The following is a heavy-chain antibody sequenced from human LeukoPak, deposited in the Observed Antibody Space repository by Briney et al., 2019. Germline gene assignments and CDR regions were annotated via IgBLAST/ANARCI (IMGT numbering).Heavy chain of an antibody. V-gene: IGHV3-21*01. CDR2: ISSSSSYI. CDR1: GFTFSSYS. CDR3: ARDYGKYYYDSSGYYGGFDY. J-gene: IGHJ4*02. D-gene: IGHD3-22*01. Sequence: EGSLRLSCAASGFTFSSYSMNWVRQAPGKGLEWVSSISSSSSYIYYADSVKGRFTISRDNAKNSLYLQMNSLRAEDTAVYYCARDYGKYYYDSSGYYGGFDYWGQGTLVTVSS.